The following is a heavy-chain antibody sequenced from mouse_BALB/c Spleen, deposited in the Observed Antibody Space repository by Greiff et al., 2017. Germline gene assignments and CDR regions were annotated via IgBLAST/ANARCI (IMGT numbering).Heavy chain of an antibody. CDR3: AKDGYYPGYFDY. D-gene: IGHD2-3*01. J-gene: IGHJ2*01. CDR2: IWAGGST. V-gene: IGHV2-9*02. Sequence: VMLVESGPGLVAPSQSLSITCTVSGFSLTSYGVHWVRQPPGKGLEWLGVIWAGGSTNYNSALMSRLSISKDNSKSQVFLKMNSLQTDDTAMYYCAKDGYYPGYFDYWGQGTTLTVSS. CDR1: GFSLTSYG.